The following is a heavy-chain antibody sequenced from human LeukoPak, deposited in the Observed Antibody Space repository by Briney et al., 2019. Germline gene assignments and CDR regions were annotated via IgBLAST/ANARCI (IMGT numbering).Heavy chain of an antibody. Sequence: GGSLRLSCAASGFTFSSYWMHWVRQTPGKGLVWVSRINSDGSSTSYADSVKGRFTISRDNAKNSLYLQINSLRAEDTAVYYCARKSTLSDYWGQGTLVTVSS. D-gene: IGHD3-16*01. CDR2: INSDGSST. CDR3: ARKSTLSDY. J-gene: IGHJ4*02. CDR1: GFTFSSYW. V-gene: IGHV3-74*01.